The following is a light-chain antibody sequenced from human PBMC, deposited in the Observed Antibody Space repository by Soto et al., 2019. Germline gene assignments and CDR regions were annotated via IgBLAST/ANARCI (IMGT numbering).Light chain of an antibody. CDR3: AAWDDSLSGPWV. V-gene: IGLV1-47*01. CDR2: RNN. CDR1: SSNIGSNY. Sequence: QSVLTQPPSASGTPGQRVTISCSGSSSNIGSNYVYWYQQLPGTAPKLLIYRNNQRPSEVPDRFSGSKSGTSASLAISGLRSEDEADYYCAAWDDSLSGPWVFGGGTQLPVL. J-gene: IGLJ3*02.